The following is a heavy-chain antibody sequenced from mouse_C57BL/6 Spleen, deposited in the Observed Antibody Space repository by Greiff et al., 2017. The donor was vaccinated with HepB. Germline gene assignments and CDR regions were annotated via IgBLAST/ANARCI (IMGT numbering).Heavy chain of an antibody. J-gene: IGHJ4*01. V-gene: IGHV3-6*01. D-gene: IGHD1-1*01. Sequence: EVHLVESGPGLVKPSQSLSLTCSVTGYSITSGYSWNWIRQFPGNQLEWMGYISYDGSNNYNPSLKNRISITRDTSKNQFFLKLNSVTTEDTATYYCAREGSSYAMDYWGQGTAVTVSS. CDR2: ISYDGSN. CDR3: AREGSSYAMDY. CDR1: GYSITSGYS.